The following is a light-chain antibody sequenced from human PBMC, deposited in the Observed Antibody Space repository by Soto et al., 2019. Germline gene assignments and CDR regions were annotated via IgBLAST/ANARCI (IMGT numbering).Light chain of an antibody. CDR3: HQYNNWPRT. CDR1: QSVSSN. J-gene: IGKJ1*01. Sequence: EIVMTQSPATLSVSPGERATLSCRASQSVSSNLAWYQQKPGQAPRLLIYGASTRATGIPARFSGSGSGTEFTLTISSLQSEDFAAYYCHQYNNWPRTFGQGTKV. V-gene: IGKV3-15*01. CDR2: GAS.